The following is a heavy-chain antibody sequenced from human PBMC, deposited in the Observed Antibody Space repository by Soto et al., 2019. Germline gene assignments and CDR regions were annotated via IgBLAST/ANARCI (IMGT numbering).Heavy chain of an antibody. CDR1: GFTFSTYG. CDR3: ARDNGVHSDHYGMDV. Sequence: EVQLVESGGGLVQPGGSLRLSCTDSGFTFSTYGFNWVRQAPGKGLEWLSYINFSSSTIYYADSVRGRFTISRDNGKSSLYLEMNSLRDEDTTVYYCARDNGVHSDHYGMDVWGQGTTVTVSS. CDR2: INFSSSTI. D-gene: IGHD2-15*01. V-gene: IGHV3-48*02. J-gene: IGHJ6*02.